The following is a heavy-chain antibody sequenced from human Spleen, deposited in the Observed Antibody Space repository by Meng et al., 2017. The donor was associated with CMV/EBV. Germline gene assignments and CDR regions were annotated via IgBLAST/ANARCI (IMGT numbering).Heavy chain of an antibody. CDR1: GFTFDNYA. D-gene: IGHD3-10*01. Sequence: GGSLRLSCAASGFTFDNYAMHWVRQAPGKGLEWVSLISWDVGSTYYADSVKGRFTISRDNSKNSLFLQMNSLRVEATALYYCAKDTRSDPYYSSGSYADYWGQGTLVTVSS. CDR2: ISWDVGST. CDR3: AKDTRSDPYYSSGSYADY. J-gene: IGHJ4*02. V-gene: IGHV3-43D*03.